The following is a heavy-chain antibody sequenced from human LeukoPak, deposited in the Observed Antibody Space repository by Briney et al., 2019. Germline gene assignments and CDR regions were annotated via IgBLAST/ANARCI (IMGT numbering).Heavy chain of an antibody. CDR3: ARDPVEWELLLDY. Sequence: GGSLRLSCAASGFTFSSYWMGWVRQAPGKRLEWVANMNIDGSEKYYADSAKGRFTISRDNARNSVYLQTNSLRVEDTAVYYCARDPVEWELLLDYWGQGTLVTVSS. J-gene: IGHJ4*02. CDR1: GFTFSSYW. D-gene: IGHD1-26*01. V-gene: IGHV3-7*01. CDR2: MNIDGSEK.